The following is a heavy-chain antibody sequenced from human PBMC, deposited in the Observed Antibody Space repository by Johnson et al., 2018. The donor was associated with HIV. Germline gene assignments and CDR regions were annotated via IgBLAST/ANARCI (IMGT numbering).Heavy chain of an antibody. Sequence: VQLVESGGGLVQPGGSLRLSCAASGFTVSSNEMSWVRQAPGKGLEWVSSISGGSTYYADSRKGRFTISRDNSKNTLYLQMNSLRAEDTAVFYCARGNSVAARIGAFDIWGQGTMVTVSS. J-gene: IGHJ3*02. CDR3: ARGNSVAARIGAFDI. CDR1: GFTVSSNE. CDR2: ISGGST. V-gene: IGHV3-38-3*01. D-gene: IGHD6-6*01.